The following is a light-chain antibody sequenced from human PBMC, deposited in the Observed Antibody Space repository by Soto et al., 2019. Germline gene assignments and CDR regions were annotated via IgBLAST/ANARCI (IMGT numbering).Light chain of an antibody. V-gene: IGLV2-14*01. J-gene: IGLJ1*01. CDR1: SSDVGGYNY. CDR3: SSYTSSSTRDV. Sequence: QPVLTQPASVSGSPGQSITISCTGTSSDVGGYNYVSWYQQHPGKAPKLMIYDVSNRPSGVSNRFSGSKSGNTASLTISGLQAEDEADYYCSSYTSSSTRDVFGTGTQLTVL. CDR2: DVS.